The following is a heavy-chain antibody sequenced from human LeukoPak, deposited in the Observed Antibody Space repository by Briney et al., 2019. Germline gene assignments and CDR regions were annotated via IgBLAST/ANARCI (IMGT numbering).Heavy chain of an antibody. CDR1: GGSINGYY. V-gene: IGHV4-34*01. J-gene: IGHJ6*03. CDR3: ARGFITMVRGVIVSSGYYYYYYMDV. Sequence: SETLSLTCTVSGGSINGYYWSWIRQPAGKGLEWIGEINHSGSTNYNPSLRSRVTISVDTSKNQFSLKLSSVTAADTAVYYCARGFITMVRGVIVSSGYYYYYYMDVWGKGTTVTVSS. D-gene: IGHD3-10*01. CDR2: INHSGST.